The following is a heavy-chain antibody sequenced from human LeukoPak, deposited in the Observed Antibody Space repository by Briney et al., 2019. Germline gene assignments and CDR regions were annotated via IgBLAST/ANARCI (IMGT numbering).Heavy chain of an antibody. CDR2: VSTGSNYI. J-gene: IGHJ3*02. V-gene: IGHV3-21*01. Sequence: GGSLRLSCTASGFTFSSYSLNWVRQAPGKGLEWVSSVSTGSNYIYYADSVKGRFTISRDNDKNSLYLQMNSLRVEDTAVYYCACDSSPEAFDIWGQGTMVTVSS. CDR1: GFTFSSYS. D-gene: IGHD2-15*01. CDR3: ACDSSPEAFDI.